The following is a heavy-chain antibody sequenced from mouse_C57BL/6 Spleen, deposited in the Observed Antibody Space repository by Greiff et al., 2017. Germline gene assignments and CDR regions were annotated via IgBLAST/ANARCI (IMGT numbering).Heavy chain of an antibody. D-gene: IGHD2-1*01. V-gene: IGHV14-4*01. CDR1: GFNIKDDY. Sequence: EVQLQQSGAELVRPGASVKLSCTASGFNIKDDYMHWVKQRPEQGLEWIGWIDPENGDTEYASKFQGKATITADTSSNTAYLQLSSLTSEDTAVYYCTSYYSYAMDYWGQGTSVTVSS. J-gene: IGHJ4*01. CDR2: IDPENGDT. CDR3: TSYYSYAMDY.